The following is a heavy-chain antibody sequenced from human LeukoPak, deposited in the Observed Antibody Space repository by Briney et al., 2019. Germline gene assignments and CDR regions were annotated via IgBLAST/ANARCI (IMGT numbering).Heavy chain of an antibody. J-gene: IGHJ4*02. CDR2: INPSGGST. Sequence: ASVKVSCKASGYTFTNYYIHWVRQAPGQGLEWMGIINPSGGSTNFAQKFQGRVTMTEDTSTDTAYMELSSLRSEDTAVYYCAALPAAAILPFDYWGQGTLVTVSS. V-gene: IGHV1-46*01. CDR3: AALPAAAILPFDY. CDR1: GYTFTNYY. D-gene: IGHD2-2*01.